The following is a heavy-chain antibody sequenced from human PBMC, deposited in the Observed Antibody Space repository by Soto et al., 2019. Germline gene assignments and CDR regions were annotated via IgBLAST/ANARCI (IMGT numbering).Heavy chain of an antibody. V-gene: IGHV3-21*01. Sequence: EVQLVESGGGLVKPGGSLRLSCAASGFTFSSYSMNWVRQAPGKGLEWVSSISSSRSYIYYADSVKGRFTLSRDNAKNSLYLQMNSLRAEDTAVYYCARIVAAAGSGFDYWGQGTLVTVSS. CDR3: ARIVAAAGSGFDY. CDR2: ISSSRSYI. J-gene: IGHJ4*02. CDR1: GFTFSSYS. D-gene: IGHD6-13*01.